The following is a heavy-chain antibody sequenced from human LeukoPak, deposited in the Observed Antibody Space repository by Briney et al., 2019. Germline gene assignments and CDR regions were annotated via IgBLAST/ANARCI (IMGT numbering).Heavy chain of an antibody. CDR2: INPSGGST. CDR1: GYTFTSYY. Sequence: SSVKVSCKASGYTFTSYYMHWVRQAPGQGLEGMGIINPSGGSTSYAQNFQGRVTMTRDTYTSTVYMELSSLRSEDTAVYYCARGPLGSSSWYFLDPYFDYWGQGTLVTVSS. V-gene: IGHV1-46*01. CDR3: ARGPLGSSSWYFLDPYFDY. D-gene: IGHD6-13*01. J-gene: IGHJ4*02.